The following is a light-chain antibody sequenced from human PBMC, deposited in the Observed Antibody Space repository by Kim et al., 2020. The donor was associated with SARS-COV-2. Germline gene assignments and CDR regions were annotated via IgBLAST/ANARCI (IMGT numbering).Light chain of an antibody. Sequence: SPGERATLSCRASQSVSSSYLAWYQQKPGQAPRLLIYGASSRATGIPDRFSGSGSGTDFTLTISRLEPEDFAVYYCQQYGSSPYTFGQGTRLEIK. V-gene: IGKV3-20*01. J-gene: IGKJ5*01. CDR3: QQYGSSPYT. CDR2: GAS. CDR1: QSVSSSY.